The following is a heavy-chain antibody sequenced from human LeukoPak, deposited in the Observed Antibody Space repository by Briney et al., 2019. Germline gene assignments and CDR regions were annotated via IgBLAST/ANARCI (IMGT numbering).Heavy chain of an antibody. CDR2: IRGKGYDGTI. Sequence: GGSLRLSCTTSGFIFGDYGMSWVRQAPGKGLEWVGFIRGKGYDGTIEYAASVKGRFTISRDDSKSIAYLQMNSLQTEDTAVYYCTRGYGDPLQDDYWGQGTLVTVSS. V-gene: IGHV3-49*04. D-gene: IGHD4-17*01. CDR3: TRGYGDPLQDDY. CDR1: GFIFGDYG. J-gene: IGHJ4*02.